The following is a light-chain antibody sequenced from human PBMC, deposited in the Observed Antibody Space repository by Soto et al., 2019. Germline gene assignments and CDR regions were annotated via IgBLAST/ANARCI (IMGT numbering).Light chain of an antibody. CDR3: QQYDNWPSWT. CDR1: QSVGSK. Sequence: EIVMTQSPPTLSVSPGERATLSCRASQSVGSKLAWYQQRPGQAPRLLIYDASTRATGIPARFSGSGSGTEFTLTISSLQSEDFAVYYCQQYDNWPSWTFGQGTKVDIK. J-gene: IGKJ1*01. V-gene: IGKV3-15*01. CDR2: DAS.